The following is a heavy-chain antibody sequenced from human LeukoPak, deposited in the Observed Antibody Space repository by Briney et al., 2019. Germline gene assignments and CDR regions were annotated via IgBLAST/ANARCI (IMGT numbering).Heavy chain of an antibody. CDR1: GFTFGDYA. V-gene: IGHV3-49*04. D-gene: IGHD3-10*01. CDR3: TRRYYYGSGPDY. Sequence: GRSLRLSCTASGFTFGDYAMSWGRQAAGKGLEWVGFIRTKAYGETTEYAASVKGRFTISRDDSKSIAYLQMNSLKTEDTAVYYCTRRYYYGSGPDYWGQGTLVTVSS. CDR2: IRTKAYGETT. J-gene: IGHJ4*02.